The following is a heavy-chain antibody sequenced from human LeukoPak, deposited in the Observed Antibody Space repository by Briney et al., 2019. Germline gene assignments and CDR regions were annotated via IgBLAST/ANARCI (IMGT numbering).Heavy chain of an antibody. CDR3: ARLDIAARYFDY. Sequence: ASVKVSCKASGYTFTGYYMHWVRQAPGQGLEWMGWINPESGATNYAQRFQGRVTMTRDTSISTAYMELSRLKSDDTAVYYCARLDIAARYFDYWGQGTLVTVSS. V-gene: IGHV1-2*02. CDR1: GYTFTGYY. CDR2: INPESGAT. D-gene: IGHD6-6*01. J-gene: IGHJ4*02.